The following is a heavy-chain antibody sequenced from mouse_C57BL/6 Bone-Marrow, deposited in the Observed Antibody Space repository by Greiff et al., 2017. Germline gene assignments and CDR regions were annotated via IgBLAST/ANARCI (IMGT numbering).Heavy chain of an antibody. V-gene: IGHV1-64*01. CDR1: GYTFTSYW. CDR2: IHPISGST. D-gene: IGHD2-3*01. CDR3: AHDGLDY. J-gene: IGHJ2*01. Sequence: VQLQQSGAELVKPGASVKLSCKASGYTFTSYWMHWVKQRPGQGLEWIGMIHPISGSTNSNEKFKSKATLTVDKSSSTAYMQLSSLTSEDSAVYYCAHDGLDYWGRGTTLTVTS.